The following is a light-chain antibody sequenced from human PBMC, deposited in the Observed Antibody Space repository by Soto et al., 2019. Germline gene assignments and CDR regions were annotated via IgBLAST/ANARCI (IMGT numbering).Light chain of an antibody. CDR3: SSSTSSSTFYVV. V-gene: IGLV2-14*01. CDR1: SSDVGGYNY. J-gene: IGLJ2*01. CDR2: EVS. Sequence: QSALTQPASVSGSPGQSITISCTGTSSDVGGYNYVSWYQEHPGKAPKLMIYEVSNRPSGVSNRFSGSKSGNTASLTISGLQAEDEADYYCSSSTSSSTFYVVFGGGTKLTVL.